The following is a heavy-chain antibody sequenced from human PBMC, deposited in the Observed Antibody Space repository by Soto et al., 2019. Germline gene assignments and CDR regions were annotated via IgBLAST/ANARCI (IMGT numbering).Heavy chain of an antibody. V-gene: IGHV1-3*01. J-gene: IGHJ4*02. CDR1: GYTFSSYA. D-gene: IGHD1-26*01. CDR3: ARVDGTY. CDR2: INAGNGNT. Sequence: GASVKVSCKASGYTFSSYAIHWVRQAPGQGLEWMGWINAGNGNTKYSQKFQGRVTITRDTSASTAYMELNSLRSEDTAVYYCARVDGTYWAQGTLVTVSS.